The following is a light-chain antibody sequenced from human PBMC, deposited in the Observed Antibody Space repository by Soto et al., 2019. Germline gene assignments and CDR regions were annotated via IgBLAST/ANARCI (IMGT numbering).Light chain of an antibody. J-gene: IGKJ5*01. V-gene: IGKV3-11*01. Sequence: EIVLTQSPATLSLSPGERATLSCRASQSVSTYIGWYQQRPGQAPRLLIYDASNRATGIPARFSGSGSGTDFTLTISSLEPEDFAVYYCQKCGTFGQGTRLEIK. CDR1: QSVSTY. CDR2: DAS. CDR3: QKCGT.